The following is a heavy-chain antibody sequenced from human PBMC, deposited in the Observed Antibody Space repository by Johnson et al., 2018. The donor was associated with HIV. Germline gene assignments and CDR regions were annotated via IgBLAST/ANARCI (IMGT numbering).Heavy chain of an antibody. CDR3: AKDSRSSSLYVAFEI. CDR2: ISWNSGSI. CDR1: GFTFDDYA. Sequence: VQLVESGGGVVQPGRSLRLSCAASGFTFDDYAMHWVRQAPGKGLEWVSGISWNSGSIGYADSVKGRFTISRDNAKNSLYLQMNSLSAEDTALYYVAKDSRSSSLYVAFEIWGQGTMVTVSS. V-gene: IGHV3-9*01. J-gene: IGHJ3*02. D-gene: IGHD6-13*01.